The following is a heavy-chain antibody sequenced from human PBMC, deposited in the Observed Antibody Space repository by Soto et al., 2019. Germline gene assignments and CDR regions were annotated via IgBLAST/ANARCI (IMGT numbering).Heavy chain of an antibody. J-gene: IGHJ6*03. D-gene: IGHD3-10*01. Sequence: PGGSLRLSCAASGFTVSSNYMSWVRQAPGKGLEWVSVIYSGGSTYYADSVKGRFTISRDNSKNTLYLQMNSLRAEDTAVYYCARETSGSYKTEYYYYYMDVWGKGTTVTVAS. CDR2: IYSGGST. CDR3: ARETSGSYKTEYYYYYMDV. V-gene: IGHV3-66*01. CDR1: GFTVSSNY.